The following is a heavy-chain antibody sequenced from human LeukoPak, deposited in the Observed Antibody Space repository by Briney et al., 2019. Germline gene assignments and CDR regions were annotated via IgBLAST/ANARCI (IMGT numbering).Heavy chain of an antibody. Sequence: PSQTLSLTCTVSGGSISSGDYYWSWIRQPPGKGLEWIGYIYYSGSTYYNPSLKSRVTISVDTSKNQFSLKLSSVTAADTAVYYCARYVGSYGFSDYWGQGTLVTVSS. J-gene: IGHJ4*02. V-gene: IGHV4-30-4*01. CDR1: GGSISSGDYY. D-gene: IGHD5-18*01. CDR2: IYYSGST. CDR3: ARYVGSYGFSDY.